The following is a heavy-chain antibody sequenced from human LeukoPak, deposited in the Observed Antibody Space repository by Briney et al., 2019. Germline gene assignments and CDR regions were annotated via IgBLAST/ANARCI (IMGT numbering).Heavy chain of an antibody. Sequence: SETLSLTCTVPGGSISSYYWSWIRQPPGKGLEWIGYIYYSGNTNYNPSLKSRVTISVDTSKNQFSLKLNFVTAADTAVYYCARVSYQEGVDYWGQGTLVTVSS. V-gene: IGHV4-59*08. CDR3: ARVSYQEGVDY. CDR2: IYYSGNT. J-gene: IGHJ4*02. CDR1: GGSISSYY. D-gene: IGHD2-2*01.